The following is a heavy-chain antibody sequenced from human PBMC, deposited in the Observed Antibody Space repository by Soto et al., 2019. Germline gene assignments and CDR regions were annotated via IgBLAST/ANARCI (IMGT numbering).Heavy chain of an antibody. CDR3: ARGQRRREYGNLYGMDV. CDR1: GGTFSSYA. J-gene: IGHJ6*02. D-gene: IGHD3-10*01. Sequence: GASVKVSCKASGGTFSSYAISWVRQAPGQGLEWMGGIIPVFGTANYAQKFQGRVTITADKSTSTAYMELSSLRSEDTAVYYCARGQRRREYGNLYGMDVWGQGTTVTVSS. V-gene: IGHV1-69*06. CDR2: IIPVFGTA.